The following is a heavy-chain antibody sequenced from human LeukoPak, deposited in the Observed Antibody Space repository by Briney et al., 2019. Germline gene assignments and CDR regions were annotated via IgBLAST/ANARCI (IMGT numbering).Heavy chain of an antibody. J-gene: IGHJ4*02. CDR2: ISGSGGST. D-gene: IGHD2-2*01. CDR3: AKPDIVVVPAATIRPLDY. V-gene: IGHV3-23*01. CDR1: GFTFSSYA. Sequence: GGSLRLPCAASGFTFSSYAMSWVRQAPGKGLEWVSAISGSGGSTYYADSVKGRFTISRDNSKNTLYLQMNSLRAEDTAVYYCAKPDIVVVPAATIRPLDYWGQGTLVTVSS.